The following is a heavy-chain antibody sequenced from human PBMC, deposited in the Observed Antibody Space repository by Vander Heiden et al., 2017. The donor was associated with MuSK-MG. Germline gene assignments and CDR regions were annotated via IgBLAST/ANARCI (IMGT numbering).Heavy chain of an antibody. CDR3: ARPPYLPYYYDSSGYDAFDI. V-gene: IGHV5-51*01. CDR2: IYPGDSDT. D-gene: IGHD3-22*01. CDR1: GYSFTRYW. Sequence: EVQLVQSGAEVKKPGESLKISCKGSGYSFTRYWIGWVRQMPGKGLEWMGIIYPGDSDTRYSPSFQGQVTISADKSISTAYLQWSSLKASDTAMYYCARPPYLPYYYDSSGYDAFDIWGQGTMVTVSS. J-gene: IGHJ3*02.